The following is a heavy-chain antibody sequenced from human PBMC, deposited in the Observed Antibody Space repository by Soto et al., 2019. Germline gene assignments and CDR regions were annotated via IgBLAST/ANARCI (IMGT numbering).Heavy chain of an antibody. J-gene: IGHJ6*02. Sequence: EVQLVESGGGLVQPGGSLRLSCAASGFTFSLYSMSWVRQAPGKGLEWVSSISRSSTGIHYADSVKGRFTISRDDATNSMHLQMNSLRDGDAAVYYCARAVTWGLDVWGQGTTVSISS. CDR3: ARAVTWGLDV. V-gene: IGHV3-48*02. D-gene: IGHD3-10*01. CDR1: GFTFSLYS. CDR2: ISRSSTGI.